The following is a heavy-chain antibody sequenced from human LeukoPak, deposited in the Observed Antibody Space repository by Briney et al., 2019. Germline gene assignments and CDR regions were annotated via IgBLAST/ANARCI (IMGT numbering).Heavy chain of an antibody. J-gene: IGHJ4*02. CDR3: ASLSRIIAAAGTRLDY. CDR2: ISSSSSYI. V-gene: IGHV3-21*01. Sequence: GGPLRLSCAASGFTFSSYSMNWVRQAPGKGLEWVSSISSSSSYIYYADSVKGRFTISRDNAKNSLYLQMNSLRAEDTAVYYCASLSRIIAAAGTRLDYWGQGTLVTVSS. CDR1: GFTFSSYS. D-gene: IGHD6-13*01.